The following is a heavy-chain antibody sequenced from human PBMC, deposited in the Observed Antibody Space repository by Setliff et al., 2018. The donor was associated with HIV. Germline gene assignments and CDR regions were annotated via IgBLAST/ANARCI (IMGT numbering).Heavy chain of an antibody. Sequence: KPSETLSLTCTVSDGSVSSSSYYWAWIRQSPGKGLEWIGSIYAGGSTYYQPSLKSRVTISLDTSKNQFSLKLSSVTAADTAVYYCARGGNSPKAFDIWGQGTMVTVSS. CDR3: ARGGNSPKAFDI. CDR2: IYAGGST. J-gene: IGHJ3*02. CDR1: DGSVSSSSYY. D-gene: IGHD2-21*02. V-gene: IGHV4-39*07.